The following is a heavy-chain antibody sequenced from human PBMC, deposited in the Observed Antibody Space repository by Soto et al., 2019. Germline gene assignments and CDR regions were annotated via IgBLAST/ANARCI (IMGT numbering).Heavy chain of an antibody. D-gene: IGHD5-18*01. J-gene: IGHJ6*02. Sequence: QVQLQESGPGLVKPSGTLSLTCAVSGGSISSSNWWSWVRQPPGKGLGWIGEIYHSGSTNYNPSLKSRVTISVDKSKNQFSLKLSSVTAADTAVYYCAGWIPLQQYYYYGMDVWGQGTTVTVSS. V-gene: IGHV4-4*02. CDR3: AGWIPLQQYYYYGMDV. CDR1: GGSISSSNW. CDR2: IYHSGST.